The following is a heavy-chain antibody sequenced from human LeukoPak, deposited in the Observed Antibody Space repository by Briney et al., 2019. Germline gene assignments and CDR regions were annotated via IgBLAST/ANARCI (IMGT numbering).Heavy chain of an antibody. V-gene: IGHV4-39*07. D-gene: IGHD3-10*01. CDR2: IYYSGST. CDR1: GGSISSSSYY. Sequence: PSETLSLTCTVSGGSISSSSYYWGWIRQPPGKGLEWIGSIYYSGSTYYNPSLKSRVTISVDTSKNQFSLKLSSVTAADTAVYYCARSGGSGSYYYYFDYWGQGTLVTVSS. J-gene: IGHJ4*02. CDR3: ARSGGSGSYYYYFDY.